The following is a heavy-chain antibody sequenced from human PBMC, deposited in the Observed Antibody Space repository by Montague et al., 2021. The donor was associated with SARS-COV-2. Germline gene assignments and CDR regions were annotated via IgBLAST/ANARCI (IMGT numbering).Heavy chain of an antibody. CDR3: ARDQDYNVGDYYYDSFDT. V-gene: IGHV3-7*01. CDR2: IKQDGSLK. D-gene: IGHD3-16*01. Sequence: SLRLSCAASGFNFSDYWMIWIRQAPGKGLEWVANIKQDGSLKYLMDSVKGRFTISRDNAKKSLYLQMNSLRVEDTAIYYCARDQDYNVGDYYYDSFDTWGQGTMVTVSS. J-gene: IGHJ5*02. CDR1: GFNFSDYW.